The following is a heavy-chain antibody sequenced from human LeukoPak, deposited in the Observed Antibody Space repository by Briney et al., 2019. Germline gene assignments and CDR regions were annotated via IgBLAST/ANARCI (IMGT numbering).Heavy chain of an antibody. J-gene: IGHJ4*02. V-gene: IGHV4-39*07. CDR3: ARGDDIAAAGITCGFDY. Sequence: SETLSLTCSVSGGSISSSSYSWGWIRQPPGKGLEWIGSIYYSGSTYYNPSLKSRVTISVDTSKNQFSLKLNSVTAADTAVYYCARGDDIAAAGITCGFDYWGQGTLVTVSS. CDR1: GGSISSSSYS. CDR2: IYYSGST. D-gene: IGHD6-13*01.